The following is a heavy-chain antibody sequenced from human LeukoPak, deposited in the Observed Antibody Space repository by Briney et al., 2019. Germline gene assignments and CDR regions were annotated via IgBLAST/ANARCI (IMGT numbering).Heavy chain of an antibody. CDR2: ISVSGGDT. Sequence: GGSLRLSCAASGFTFSNYAMSWVRQAPGKGLEWVSGISVSGGDTYCTDSVKGRFTISRDNSKNTLYLQVNSLRAEDTAVYYCATFQGASGSYVYWGQGTLVTVSS. CDR3: ATFQGASGSYVY. D-gene: IGHD3-10*01. J-gene: IGHJ4*02. V-gene: IGHV3-23*01. CDR1: GFTFSNYA.